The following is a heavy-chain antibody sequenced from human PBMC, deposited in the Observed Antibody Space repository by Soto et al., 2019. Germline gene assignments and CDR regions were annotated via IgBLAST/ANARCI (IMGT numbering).Heavy chain of an antibody. J-gene: IGHJ4*02. D-gene: IGHD3-3*01. V-gene: IGHV3-23*01. CDR1: GFTFSSYA. Sequence: EVQLLESGGGLVQPGGSLRLSCAASGFTFSSYAMSWVRQAPGKGLEWVSAISGSGGSTYYADSVKGRYTISRDNSKNTLYLQMNSLRAEDTAVYYCAKYDFWSGYTDYWGQGTLVTVSS. CDR3: AKYDFWSGYTDY. CDR2: ISGSGGST.